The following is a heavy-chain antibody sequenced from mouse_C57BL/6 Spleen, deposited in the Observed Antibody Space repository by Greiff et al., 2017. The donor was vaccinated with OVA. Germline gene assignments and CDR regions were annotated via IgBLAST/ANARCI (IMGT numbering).Heavy chain of an antibody. V-gene: IGHV1-72*01. CDR1: GYTFNSYW. CDR3: ARTNWANYYAMDY. Sequence: QVQLQQPGAGLVKPGASVKLSCKASGYTFNSYWMHWVKQRPGRGLEWIGRIDPNSGGTKYNEKFKSKATLTVDKPSSTAYRQLSSLTSEDSAVYYCARTNWANYYAMDYWGQGTSVTVSS. J-gene: IGHJ4*01. CDR2: IDPNSGGT. D-gene: IGHD4-1*02.